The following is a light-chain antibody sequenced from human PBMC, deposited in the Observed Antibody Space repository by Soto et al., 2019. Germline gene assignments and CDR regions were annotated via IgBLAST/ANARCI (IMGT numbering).Light chain of an antibody. CDR1: SSNIGNNY. V-gene: IGLV1-51*02. CDR3: GTWDSSLSTYV. J-gene: IGLJ1*01. CDR2: ENN. Sequence: VLTQPPSVSAAPGQKVTISCSRGSSNIGNNYVSWYQQLPGTAPKLLIYENNKRPSGIPDRFSGSKSGTSATLGITGLQTGDEADYYCGTWDSSLSTYVFGTGTKVTVL.